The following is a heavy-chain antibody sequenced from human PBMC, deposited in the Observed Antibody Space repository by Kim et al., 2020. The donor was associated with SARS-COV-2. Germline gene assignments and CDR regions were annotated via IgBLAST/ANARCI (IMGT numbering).Heavy chain of an antibody. V-gene: IGHV3-23*01. CDR1: GFTVNNFA. CDR2: DPGGGGRT. CDR3: AKAQPLSSGGYVFED. Sequence: GGSLRLSCGASGFTVNNFAMSWVRQAPGKGLEWVSTDPGGGGRTFYADSVKGRFTISRDNSKNTVFLQMNSVRAEDTAVYYCAKAQPLSSGGYVFEDWGQGPLVTVSS. D-gene: IGHD6-19*01. J-gene: IGHJ4*02.